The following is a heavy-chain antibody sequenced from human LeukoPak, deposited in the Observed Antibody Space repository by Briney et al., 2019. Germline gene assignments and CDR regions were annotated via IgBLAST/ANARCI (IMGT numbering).Heavy chain of an antibody. CDR1: GGSISSSY. CDR3: ASAIAEDFYYYYMDV. Sequence: SETLSLTCTVSGGSISSSYWTWIRQPPGKGLEWIGYIYYSGSTNYNPSLKSRVTISVDTSKNQFSLNLSSVTAADTAVYYCASAIAEDFYYYYMDVWGKGTTVTVFS. CDR2: IYYSGST. J-gene: IGHJ6*03. V-gene: IGHV4-59*01. D-gene: IGHD1-14*01.